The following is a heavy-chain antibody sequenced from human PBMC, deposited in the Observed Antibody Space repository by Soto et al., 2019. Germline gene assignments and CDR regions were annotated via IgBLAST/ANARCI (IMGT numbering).Heavy chain of an antibody. V-gene: IGHV3-66*01. Sequence: PGGSLRLSCAASGFTVSSNYMSWVRQAPGKGLEWVSVIYSGGYTDYTDSVKGRFAISRDNSKNTLYLQMNSLRAEDTAVYYCARDVCLEVGRDYYYYMDVWGKGTTVTVSS. D-gene: IGHD3-22*01. CDR1: GFTVSSNY. J-gene: IGHJ6*03. CDR3: ARDVCLEVGRDYYYYMDV. CDR2: IYSGGYT.